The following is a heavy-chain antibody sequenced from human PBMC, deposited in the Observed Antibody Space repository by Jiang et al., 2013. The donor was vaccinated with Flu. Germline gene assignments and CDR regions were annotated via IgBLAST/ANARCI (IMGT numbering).Heavy chain of an antibody. CDR2: IVVGSGNT. D-gene: IGHD3-9*01. CDR3: AAPSSPYYDILTGYQFDAFDV. Sequence: SGAEVKKPGTSVKVSCKASGFTFTSSAMQWVRQARGQRLEWIGWIVVGSGNTNYAQKFQERVTITRDMSTSTAYMELSSLRSEDTAVYYCAAPSSPYYDILTGYQFDAFDVWGQGTMVTVSS. V-gene: IGHV1-58*02. CDR1: GFTFTSSA. J-gene: IGHJ3*01.